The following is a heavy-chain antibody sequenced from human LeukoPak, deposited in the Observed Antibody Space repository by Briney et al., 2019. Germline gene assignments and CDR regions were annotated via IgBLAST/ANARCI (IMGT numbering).Heavy chain of an antibody. D-gene: IGHD5-12*01. CDR2: ISYDGSNK. V-gene: IGHV3-30-3*01. J-gene: IGHJ4*02. Sequence: PGRSLRLSCAASGFTFSSYAMHWVRQAPGKGLEWVAVISYDGSNKYYADSVKGRFTISRDNSKNTLYLQMNSLRAEDTAVYYCATPSWATPRNHYWGQGTLVTVSS. CDR3: ATPSWATPRNHY. CDR1: GFTFSSYA.